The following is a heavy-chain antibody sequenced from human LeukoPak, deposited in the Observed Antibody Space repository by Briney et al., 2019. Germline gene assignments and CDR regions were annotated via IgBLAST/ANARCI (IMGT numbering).Heavy chain of an antibody. CDR3: VYGSGSYFPYYFDY. CDR2: ISGSGGST. D-gene: IGHD3-10*01. J-gene: IGHJ4*02. Sequence: GGSLRLSCAASGFTFSNYAMSWVRQAPGKGLEWVSAISGSGGSTYYADSVKGRFTISRDNSKNTLYLQMNSLRAEDTAVYYCVYGSGSYFPYYFDYWGQGTLVTVSS. CDR1: GFTFSNYA. V-gene: IGHV3-23*01.